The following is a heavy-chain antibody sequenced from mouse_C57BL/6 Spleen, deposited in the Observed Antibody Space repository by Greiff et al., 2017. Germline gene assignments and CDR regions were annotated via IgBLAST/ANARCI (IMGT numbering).Heavy chain of an antibody. Sequence: QVQLQQPGAELVRPGSSVTLSCKASGYTFTSYWMDWVKQRPGQGLEWIGNIYPSDSETHYNQKFKDKATLTVDKSSSTAYMQLSSLTSEDSAVYYCARGRDYDWYFDVWGTGTTVTVSS. CDR1: GYTFTSYW. CDR3: ARGRDYDWYFDV. V-gene: IGHV1-61*01. J-gene: IGHJ1*03. CDR2: IYPSDSET. D-gene: IGHD2-4*01.